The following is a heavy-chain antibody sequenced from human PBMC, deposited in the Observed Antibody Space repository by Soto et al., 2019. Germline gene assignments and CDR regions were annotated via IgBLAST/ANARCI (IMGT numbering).Heavy chain of an antibody. CDR2: INSDGSST. J-gene: IGHJ4*02. CDR1: GFTLSRYW. CDR3: ARAGGQYCTTTSCYTFFDY. Sequence: GGSLRLSCAASGFTLSRYWMHWVRQAPGKGLVWVSRINSDGSSTNYADSVKGRFIISRDNAKNTLYLQMDSLGAEDTAVYYCARAGGQYCTTTSCYTFFDYWGQGTLVTVSS. D-gene: IGHD2-2*02. V-gene: IGHV3-74*01.